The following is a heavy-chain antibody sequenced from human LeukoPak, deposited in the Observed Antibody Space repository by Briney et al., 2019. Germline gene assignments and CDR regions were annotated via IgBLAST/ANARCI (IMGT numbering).Heavy chain of an antibody. V-gene: IGHV2-70*17. CDR1: GFSLNTRQMC. Sequence: SGPALAKPTQTLTLTCTFSGFSLNTRQMCVAWIRQPPGKALEWLARIDWDDDTFYSTSLKTRLSISKDTSKNQVVLTMTNMDPVDTGTYYCARMTPDSPSFDYWGQGTLVTVSS. J-gene: IGHJ4*02. D-gene: IGHD1-14*01. CDR3: ARMTPDSPSFDY. CDR2: IDWDDDT.